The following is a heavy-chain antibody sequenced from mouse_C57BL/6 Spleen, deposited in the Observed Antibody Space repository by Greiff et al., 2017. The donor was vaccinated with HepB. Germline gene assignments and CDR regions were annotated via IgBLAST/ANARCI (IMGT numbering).Heavy chain of an antibody. CDR3: ANYYGSSYWYFDV. CDR2: ISYDGSN. J-gene: IGHJ1*03. Sequence: EVKLRESGPGLVKPSQSLSLTCSVTGYSITSGYYWNWIRQFPGNKLEWMGYISYDGSNNYNPSLKNRISITRDTSKNQFFLKLNSVTTEDTATYYCANYYGSSYWYFDVWGTGTTVTVSS. CDR1: GYSITSGYY. V-gene: IGHV3-6*01. D-gene: IGHD1-1*01.